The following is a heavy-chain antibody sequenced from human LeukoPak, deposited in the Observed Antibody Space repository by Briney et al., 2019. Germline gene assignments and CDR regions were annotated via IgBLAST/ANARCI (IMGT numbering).Heavy chain of an antibody. D-gene: IGHD4-17*01. CDR1: GFTFSSYA. CDR3: VKRGLSTVTSGHYFDY. V-gene: IGHV3-23*01. J-gene: IGHJ4*02. CDR2: ISGSGGST. Sequence: GGSLRLSCAASGFTFSSYAVSWVRQAPGKGLEWVSHISGSGGSTYYADSVKGRVTISRDNSRNTLYLQMNSLRVEDTAVYYCVKRGLSTVTSGHYFDYWGQGVLVTVSS.